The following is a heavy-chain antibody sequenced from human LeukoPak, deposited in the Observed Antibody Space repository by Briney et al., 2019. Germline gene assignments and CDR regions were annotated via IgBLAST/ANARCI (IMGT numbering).Heavy chain of an antibody. Sequence: ASVKVSCKASGYTFTGYYIHWVRQAPGLGFDWMGWINPNSGGTNYAQKFQGRVTMTGDTSISTAYMELTWLRSDDTAVYYCARASYSSFHDYWGQGTLVTVSS. J-gene: IGHJ4*02. V-gene: IGHV1-2*02. D-gene: IGHD6-19*01. CDR1: GYTFTGYY. CDR2: INPNSGGT. CDR3: ARASYSSFHDY.